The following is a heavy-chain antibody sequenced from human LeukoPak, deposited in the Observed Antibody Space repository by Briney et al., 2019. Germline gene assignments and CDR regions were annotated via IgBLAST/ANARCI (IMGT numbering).Heavy chain of an antibody. CDR1: GFTFRNYW. Sequence: GSLTLSCVASGFTFRNYWMHWVRQVPGKGLVWVSRINTDATITTFADSVRGRFTISRDNSKSTLYLQMNSLRAEDTAVYYCARDQGAQDIVVVPAAAPDYYYYGMDVWGQGTTVTVSS. V-gene: IGHV3-74*01. D-gene: IGHD2-2*01. CDR3: ARDQGAQDIVVVPAAAPDYYYYGMDV. J-gene: IGHJ6*02. CDR2: INTDATIT.